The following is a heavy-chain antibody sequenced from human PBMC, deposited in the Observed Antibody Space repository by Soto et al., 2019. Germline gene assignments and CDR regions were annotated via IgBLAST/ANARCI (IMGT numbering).Heavy chain of an antibody. V-gene: IGHV4-59*01. J-gene: IGHJ6*02. CDR1: GGSISNSY. CDR2: MYYSVSP. CDR3: SRGRGYCSGGSCYPNVYGMDV. Sequence: SETLSLTCTVSGGSISNSYWSWIRQPPGKGLERIGYMYYSVSPRYNPSIKSRVTISVDRSKNQFSLKLSSVTAADTAVYYCSRGRGYCSGGSCYPNVYGMDVWGQGTTVT. D-gene: IGHD2-15*01.